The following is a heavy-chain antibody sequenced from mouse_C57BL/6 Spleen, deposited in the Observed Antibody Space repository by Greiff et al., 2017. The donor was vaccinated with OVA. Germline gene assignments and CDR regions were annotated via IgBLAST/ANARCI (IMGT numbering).Heavy chain of an antibody. CDR3: AKVSPAGSGYFDV. D-gene: IGHD4-1*01. J-gene: IGHJ1*03. CDR2: IWRGGST. CDR1: GFSLTSYG. Sequence: VKLMESGPGLVQPSQSLSITCTVSGFSLTSYGVHWVRQSPGKGLEWLGVIWRGGSTDYNAAFMSRLSITKDNSKSQVFFKMNSLQADDTAIYYCAKVSPAGSGYFDVWGTGTTVTVSS. V-gene: IGHV2-5*01.